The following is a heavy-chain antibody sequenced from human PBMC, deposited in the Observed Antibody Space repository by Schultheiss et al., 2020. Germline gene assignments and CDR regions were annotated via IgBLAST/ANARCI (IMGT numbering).Heavy chain of an antibody. CDR2: SHYSGST. D-gene: IGHD2-2*01. V-gene: IGHV4-59*01. Sequence: SETLSLTCTVSGGSISSYYWSWIRQPPGKGLEWIGYSHYSGSTNYNPSLKSRVTISVDTSKNQFSLKLSSVIAADTAVYYCARDVVVVPAAMPGDYYYYMDVWGKGTTVTVSS. CDR3: ARDVVVVPAAMPGDYYYYMDV. CDR1: GGSISSYY. J-gene: IGHJ6*03.